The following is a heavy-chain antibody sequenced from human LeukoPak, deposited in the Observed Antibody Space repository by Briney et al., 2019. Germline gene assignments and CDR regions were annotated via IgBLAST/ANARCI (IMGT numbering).Heavy chain of an antibody. CDR3: ARDPSIFGGPGNFDV. D-gene: IGHD3-3*02. CDR1: GYTFTSYF. J-gene: IGHJ3*01. Sequence: GASVKVSCKTSGYTFTSYFMHWVRQAPGQGLEWMAIINPSTGSANYAQEFRGRFTMTRDTSTRTFFMELSSLRSEDTAVYYCARDPSIFGGPGNFDVWGQGTMITVSS. V-gene: IGHV1-46*01. CDR2: INPSTGSA.